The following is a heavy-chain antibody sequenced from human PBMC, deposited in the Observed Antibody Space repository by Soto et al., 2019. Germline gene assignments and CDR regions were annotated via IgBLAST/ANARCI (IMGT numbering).Heavy chain of an antibody. Sequence: QVQLVQTGAEVKKPGSSVKVSCKASGDAFTNYIFDWVRQAPGQGLEWMGGIIPMFGTPKYAQTFQDRVTISADVSTGTAYLELTSLRFDDTAVYFCARGRDQPPVGLYFDSWGEGTRVTVSS. CDR1: GDAFTNYI. CDR3: ARGRDQPPVGLYFDS. V-gene: IGHV1-69*01. J-gene: IGHJ4*02. D-gene: IGHD1-26*01. CDR2: IIPMFGTP.